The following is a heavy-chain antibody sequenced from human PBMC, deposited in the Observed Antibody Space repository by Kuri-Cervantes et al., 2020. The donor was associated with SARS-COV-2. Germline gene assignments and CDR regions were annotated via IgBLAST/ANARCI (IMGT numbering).Heavy chain of an antibody. CDR1: GGSISSFY. D-gene: IGHD3-3*01. CDR2: FYYGDVT. Sequence: GSLRLSCTVSGGSISSFYWSWIRQSPGKGLEWIAYFYYGDVTNYNPSLKSRVTVSADTSKNQLSLKLSSVTAADTAVYYCARAPQKRITIFGVVGSFDYWGQGTLVTVSS. CDR3: ARAPQKRITIFGVVGSFDY. J-gene: IGHJ4*02. V-gene: IGHV4-59*01.